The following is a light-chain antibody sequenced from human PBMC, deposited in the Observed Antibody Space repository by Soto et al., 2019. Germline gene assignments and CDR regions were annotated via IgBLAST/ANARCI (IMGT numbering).Light chain of an antibody. J-gene: IGLJ1*01. Sequence: QSDLTQPASVSGSPGQSITISCTGANSAIGSYSFVSWYQQRPGKAPKLVIYEGTKRPSGISNRFSGSKSGNTASLTISGLQAEDEADYYCCSYAGSSTAYVFGTGTKVTVL. CDR1: NSAIGSYSF. CDR2: EGT. CDR3: CSYAGSSTAYV. V-gene: IGLV2-23*01.